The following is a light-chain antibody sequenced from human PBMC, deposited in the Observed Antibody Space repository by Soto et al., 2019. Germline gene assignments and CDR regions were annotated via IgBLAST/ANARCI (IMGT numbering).Light chain of an antibody. CDR3: TSYSSSGPVL. CDR1: SSDVGAYNY. V-gene: IGLV2-14*01. J-gene: IGLJ2*01. CDR2: EVT. Sequence: QSALTQPASVSGSLGQSITISCTGTSSDVGAYNYVSWYQQHPDKAPKLLIFEVTNRPSGVSGRFSGSKSGITASLSISGLQTEDEADYYCTSYSSSGPVLFGGGTKLTVL.